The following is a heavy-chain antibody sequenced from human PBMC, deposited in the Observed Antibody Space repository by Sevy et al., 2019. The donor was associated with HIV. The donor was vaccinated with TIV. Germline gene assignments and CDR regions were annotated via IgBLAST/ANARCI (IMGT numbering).Heavy chain of an antibody. Sequence: GGSLRLSCAASGFTFSGSAMHWVRQASGKGLEWVDRIRSKANSYATAYAASVKGRFTISRDDSKNTAYLQMNSLKTEDTAVYYCTTFLGLVMMTTVTKTSSRSSQDYYYYYGMDVWGQGTTVTVSS. CDR1: GFTFSGSA. D-gene: IGHD4-4*01. CDR2: IRSKANSYAT. J-gene: IGHJ6*02. CDR3: TTFLGLVMMTTVTKTSSRSSQDYYYYYGMDV. V-gene: IGHV3-73*01.